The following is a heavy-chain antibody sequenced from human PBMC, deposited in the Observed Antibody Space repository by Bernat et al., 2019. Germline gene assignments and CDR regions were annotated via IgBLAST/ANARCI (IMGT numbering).Heavy chain of an antibody. CDR1: GYTFTSYG. J-gene: IGHJ4*02. D-gene: IGHD6-6*01. Sequence: QVQLVQSGAEVKKPGASVKVSCKASGYTFTSYGISWVRQAPGQGLEWLGWISAYNGNTNYAQKLQGKITLDTGPITSTAYMELRSLRSDDTAVYYCARDSSSSGKGNDYWGQGTLVTVSS. CDR3: ARDSSSSGKGNDY. V-gene: IGHV1-18*01. CDR2: ISAYNGNT.